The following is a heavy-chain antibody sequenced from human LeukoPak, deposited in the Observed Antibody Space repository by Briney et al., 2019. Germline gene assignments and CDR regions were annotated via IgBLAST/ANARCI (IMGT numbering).Heavy chain of an antibody. CDR2: ISDDETYK. D-gene: IGHD5-24*01. CDR1: GFTFNSYS. Sequence: GGSLRLSCAASGFTFNSYSMHRVRQAPGKGLEWVTAISDDETYKFYADSVKGRFTISRDNAKNSLYLQMNSLKTEDTAVYYCTRVGGDGYNLVYYYYMDVWGKGTTVTVSS. J-gene: IGHJ6*03. CDR3: TRVGGDGYNLVYYYYMDV. V-gene: IGHV3-30-3*01.